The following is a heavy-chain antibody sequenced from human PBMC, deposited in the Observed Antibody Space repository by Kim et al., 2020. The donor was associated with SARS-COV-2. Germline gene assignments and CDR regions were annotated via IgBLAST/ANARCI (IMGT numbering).Heavy chain of an antibody. Sequence: GGSLRLSCADSGFTFSSYGMHWVRQAPGKGLEWVAVISYDGSNKYYADSVKGRFTISRDNSKNTLYLQMNSLRAEDTAVYYCAKGIQLWPDYYYGMDVWGQGTTVTVSS. CDR2: ISYDGSNK. CDR1: GFTFSSYG. J-gene: IGHJ6*02. D-gene: IGHD5-18*01. V-gene: IGHV3-30*18. CDR3: AKGIQLWPDYYYGMDV.